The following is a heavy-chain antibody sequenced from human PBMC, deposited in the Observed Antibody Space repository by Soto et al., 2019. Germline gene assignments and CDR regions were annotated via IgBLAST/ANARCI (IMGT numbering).Heavy chain of an antibody. CDR3: ARARSYRDY. CDR2: ISSSGSTI. J-gene: IGHJ4*02. Sequence: EVQLVESGGGLVQPGGSLGLSCAASGFTFSSYEMNWVRQAPGKGLEWVSYISSSGSTIYYADSVKGRFTISRDNAKNSLDLQMNSLRAEDTAVYYCARARSYRDYWGQGTLVTVSS. D-gene: IGHD1-26*01. V-gene: IGHV3-48*03. CDR1: GFTFSSYE.